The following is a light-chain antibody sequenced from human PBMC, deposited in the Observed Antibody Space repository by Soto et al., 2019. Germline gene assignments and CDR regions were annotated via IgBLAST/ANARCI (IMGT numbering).Light chain of an antibody. CDR2: GNS. CDR3: QSYDSSLSGLV. J-gene: IGLJ1*01. V-gene: IGLV1-40*01. Sequence: QSVLTQPHSVSGAPGQRVTISFTGSSSNIGAGYDVHWYQQLPGTAPKLLIDGNSNRPSGVPDRFSGSKSGTSASLAITGVQAEDEADYYCQSYDSSLSGLVFGTGTKLTVL. CDR1: SSNIGAGYD.